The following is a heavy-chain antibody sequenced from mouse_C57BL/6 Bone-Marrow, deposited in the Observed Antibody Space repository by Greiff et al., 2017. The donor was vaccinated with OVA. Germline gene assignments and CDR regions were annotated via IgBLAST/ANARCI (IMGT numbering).Heavy chain of an antibody. CDR3: AKKGYSPYAMGY. Sequence: QVQLQQSGPGLVQPSQSLSITCTVSGFSLTSYGVHWVRQSPGKGLEWLGVIWRGGSTDYNAAFMSRLSITKDNSKSQVFFKMNRLQADDTAIYYCAKKGYSPYAMGYWGQGTSVTVSS. V-gene: IGHV2-5*01. CDR1: GFSLTSYG. J-gene: IGHJ4*01. CDR2: IWRGGST. D-gene: IGHD2-12*01.